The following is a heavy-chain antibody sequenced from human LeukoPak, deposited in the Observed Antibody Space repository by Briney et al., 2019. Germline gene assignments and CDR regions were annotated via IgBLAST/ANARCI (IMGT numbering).Heavy chain of an antibody. Sequence: PGGSQSLLHASSGIRLSSSWARWVRQAPGKGLEWVANIKEDGSKKYLVDSVRGRFTISRDNAGNSLVLHMNTLRADDTAVYYCARSIGCRGAGSDGVYYLDFWGQGTLVPVSS. D-gene: IGHD2-15*01. CDR1: GIRLSSSW. J-gene: IGHJ4*02. CDR2: IKEDGSKK. CDR3: ARSIGCRGAGSDGVYYLDF. V-gene: IGHV3-7*01.